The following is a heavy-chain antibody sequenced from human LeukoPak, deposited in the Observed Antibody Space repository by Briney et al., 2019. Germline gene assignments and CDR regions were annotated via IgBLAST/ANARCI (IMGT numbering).Heavy chain of an antibody. CDR3: TRDRTPYYYDSSGYYRNDAFDI. CDR2: IRSKAYGGTT. Sequence: PGGTLRLSCAASGFTFSSYGMSWVRQAPGKGLEWVGFIRSKAYGGTTEYAASVKGRFTISRDDSKSIAYLQMNSLKTEDTAVYYCTRDRTPYYYDSSGYYRNDAFDIWGQGTMVTVSS. CDR1: GFTFSSYG. D-gene: IGHD3-22*01. V-gene: IGHV3-49*04. J-gene: IGHJ3*02.